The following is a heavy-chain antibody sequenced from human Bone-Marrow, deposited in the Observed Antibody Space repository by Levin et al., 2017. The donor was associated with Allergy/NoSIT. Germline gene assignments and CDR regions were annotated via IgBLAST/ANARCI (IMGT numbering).Heavy chain of an antibody. CDR2: ISAYNGNT. CDR1: GYTFTSYG. Sequence: ASVKVSCKASGYTFTSYGISWVRQAPGQGLEWMGWISAYNGNTNYAQKLQGRVTMTTDTSTSTAYMELRSLRSDDTAVYYCARDFSRYCSSTSCYVNRYYYDGMDVWGQGTTVTVSS. V-gene: IGHV1-18*01. J-gene: IGHJ6*02. D-gene: IGHD2-2*01. CDR3: ARDFSRYCSSTSCYVNRYYYDGMDV.